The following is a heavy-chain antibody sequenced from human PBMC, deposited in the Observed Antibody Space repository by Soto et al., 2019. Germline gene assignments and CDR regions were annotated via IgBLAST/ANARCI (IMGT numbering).Heavy chain of an antibody. J-gene: IGHJ2*01. V-gene: IGHV4-34*01. CDR2: INHSGSP. D-gene: IGHD3-10*02. Sequence: KGLEWIGEINHSGSPNYNPSLKSRVTISVDTSKNQFSLKLSSVTAADTAVYYCAFFFQAEDGIRDVRSVSAFLLNRSSDL. CDR3: AFFFQAEDGIRDVRSVSAFLLNRSSDL.